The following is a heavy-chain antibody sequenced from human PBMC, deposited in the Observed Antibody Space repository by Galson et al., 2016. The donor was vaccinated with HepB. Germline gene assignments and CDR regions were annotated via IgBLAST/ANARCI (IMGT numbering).Heavy chain of an antibody. V-gene: IGHV3-74*01. Sequence: SLRLSCAASGFTFNNNWMHWVRQAPGKGLVWVSQINADGSSTNYTDSVKGRFTTSRDNAKNTAYLQMDSLRADDTAVYLCARDGQLLSPYAMDVWGRGTTVTVSS. D-gene: IGHD1-1*01. J-gene: IGHJ6*02. CDR1: GFTFNNNW. CDR2: INADGSST. CDR3: ARDGQLLSPYAMDV.